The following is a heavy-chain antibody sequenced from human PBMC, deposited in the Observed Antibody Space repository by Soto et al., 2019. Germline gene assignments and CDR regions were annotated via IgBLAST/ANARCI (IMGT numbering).Heavy chain of an antibody. V-gene: IGHV3-15*01. CDR1: GFTFSNAW. J-gene: IGHJ1*01. D-gene: IGHD3-10*01. Sequence: GGSLRLSCAASGFTFSNAWMSWVRQAPGKGLEWVGRIKSKTDGGTTDYAAPVKGRFTISRDDSKNTLYLQMNSLKTEDTAVYYCTTDHKNVVRRRAFAEYFQHWGQGTLVTVSS. CDR2: IKSKTDGGTT. CDR3: TTDHKNVVRRRAFAEYFQH.